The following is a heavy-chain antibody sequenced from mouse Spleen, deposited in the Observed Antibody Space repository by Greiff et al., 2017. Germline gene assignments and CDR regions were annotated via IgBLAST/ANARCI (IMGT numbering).Heavy chain of an antibody. D-gene: IGHD2-1*01. J-gene: IGHJ3*01. CDR1: GFTFSSYA. CDR2: ISSGGSYT. CDR3: AYGNSWFAY. Sequence: EVKLMESGGGLVKPGGSLKLSCAASGFTFSSYAMSWVRQTPEKRLEWVATISSGGSYTYYPDSVKGRFTISRDNAKNTLYLQMSSLRSEDTAMYYCAYGNSWFAYWGQGTLVTVSA. V-gene: IGHV5-9-1*01.